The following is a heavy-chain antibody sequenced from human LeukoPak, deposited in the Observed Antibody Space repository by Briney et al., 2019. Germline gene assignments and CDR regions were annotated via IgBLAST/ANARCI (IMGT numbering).Heavy chain of an antibody. V-gene: IGHV4-38-2*02. Sequence: SETLSLTCTVSIYSISSGYYWGWIRQPPGKGLEWIGSIYHSGSTYYNPSLKSRVTISVDTSKNQFSLKLSSVTAADTAVYYCARSNGSGWPNWFDPWGQGTLVTVSS. D-gene: IGHD6-19*01. CDR2: IYHSGST. CDR1: IYSISSGYY. CDR3: ARSNGSGWPNWFDP. J-gene: IGHJ5*02.